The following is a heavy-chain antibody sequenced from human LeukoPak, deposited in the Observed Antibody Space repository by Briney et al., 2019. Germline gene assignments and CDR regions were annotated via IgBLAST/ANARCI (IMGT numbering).Heavy chain of an antibody. CDR1: GYTFTAYY. D-gene: IGHD7-27*01. CDR2: INTKSDGT. CDR3: AKVKPGAFDL. V-gene: IGHV1-2*02. Sequence: GASVKVSCKASGYTFTAYYIHWVRQAPGQGLEWMGYINTKSDGTIYAQKFQGRVTMARDTSISTVYMELSRLRFDDTAVYYCAKVKPGAFDLWGRGTVVTVSS. J-gene: IGHJ3*01.